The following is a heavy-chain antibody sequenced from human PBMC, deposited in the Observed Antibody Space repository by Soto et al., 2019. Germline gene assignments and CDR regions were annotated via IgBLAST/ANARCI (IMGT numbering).Heavy chain of an antibody. CDR1: GYTFTSYG. CDR2: ISAYNGNT. CDR3: ARDRRYYDSSGYDWDAFDI. Sequence: GASVKVSCKASGYTFTSYGISWVRQAPGQGLEWTGWISAYNGNTNYAQKLQGRVTMTTDTSTSTAYMELRSLRSDDTAVYYCARDRRYYDSSGYDWDAFDIWGQGTMVTVSS. V-gene: IGHV1-18*01. D-gene: IGHD3-22*01. J-gene: IGHJ3*02.